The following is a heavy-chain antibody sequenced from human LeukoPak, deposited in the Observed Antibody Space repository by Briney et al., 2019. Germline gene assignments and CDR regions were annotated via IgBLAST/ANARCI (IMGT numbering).Heavy chain of an antibody. CDR1: GFTFSSYG. V-gene: IGHV3-23*01. CDR3: AKDSIVATMGDY. D-gene: IGHD5-12*01. J-gene: IGHJ4*02. CDR2: ISGSGGST. Sequence: GGSLRLSCAASGFTFSSYGMSWVRHAPGKGLEWVSAISGSGGSTYYADSVEGRFTISRDNSKNTLYLQMNSLRAEDTAVYYCAKDSIVATMGDYWGQGSLVTVSS.